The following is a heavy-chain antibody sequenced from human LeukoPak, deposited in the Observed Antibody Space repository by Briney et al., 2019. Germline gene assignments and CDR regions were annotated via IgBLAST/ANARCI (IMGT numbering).Heavy chain of an antibody. V-gene: IGHV3-48*01. J-gene: IGHJ4*02. CDR3: ARSRPGTEAGQPNFDY. CDR1: GFTFSPYS. CDR2: ISSISSII. Sequence: GGPQRLSCAASGFTFSPYSMIWVRQATEKGLEWVSYISSISSIIYYADSVKGRFTISRDNAKSSLYLQMNSLRAEDTAVYYCARSRPGTEAGQPNFDYWGQGTLVTVSS. D-gene: IGHD6-13*01.